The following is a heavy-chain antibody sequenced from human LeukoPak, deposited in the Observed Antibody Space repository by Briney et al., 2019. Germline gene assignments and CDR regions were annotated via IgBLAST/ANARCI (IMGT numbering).Heavy chain of an antibody. CDR2: IYTSGST. CDR3: ARFTIFGVGPGYYFDY. V-gene: IGHV4-61*02. CDR1: GGSISSGSYY. J-gene: IGHJ4*02. D-gene: IGHD3-3*01. Sequence: PSQTLSLTCTVSGGSISSGSYYWSWIRQPAGKGLEWIGRIYTSGSTNYNPSLKSRVTIPVDTSKNQFSLKLSSVTAADTAVYYCARFTIFGVGPGYYFDYWGQGTLVTVSS.